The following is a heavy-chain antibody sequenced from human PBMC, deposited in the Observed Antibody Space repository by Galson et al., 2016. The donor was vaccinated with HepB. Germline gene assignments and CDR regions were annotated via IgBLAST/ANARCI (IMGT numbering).Heavy chain of an antibody. V-gene: IGHV3-30*18. CDR3: AKGTVWYFDL. D-gene: IGHD1-1*01. CDR1: AFTFISYG. J-gene: IGHJ2*01. Sequence: SLRLSCAASAFTFISYGLHWVRQAPGKGLEWVAVISYDGSNKYYADSVKGRFTISRDNSKNTLYLQMNSLRAEDTAVYYCAKGTVWYFDLWGRGTLVTVSS. CDR2: ISYDGSNK.